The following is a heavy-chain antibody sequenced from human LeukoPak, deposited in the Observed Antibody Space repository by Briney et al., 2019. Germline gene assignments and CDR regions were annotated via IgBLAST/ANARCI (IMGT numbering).Heavy chain of an antibody. D-gene: IGHD3-10*01. Sequence: SETLSLTCTVSGGSIYSYYWSWIRQPPGKGLEWIGYVYYSGSTNYNPSLKSRVTISVDTSKNQFSLKLSSVTAADTAVYYCARGNGSALDYWGQGTLVTVSS. CDR3: ARGNGSALDY. CDR1: GGSIYSYY. CDR2: VYYSGST. V-gene: IGHV4-59*12. J-gene: IGHJ4*02.